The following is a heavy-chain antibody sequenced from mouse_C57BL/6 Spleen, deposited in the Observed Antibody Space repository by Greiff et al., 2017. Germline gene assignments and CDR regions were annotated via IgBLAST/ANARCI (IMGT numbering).Heavy chain of an antibody. CDR3: ACGGLCYGWCAY. CDR1: GYTFTDYN. V-gene: IGHV1-22*01. CDR2: INPNNGGT. D-gene: IGHD2-1*01. Sequence: EVQLQQSGPELVKPGASVKMSCKASGYTFTDYNMHWVKQSPGKSLEWIGSINPNNGGTSYNQKFKGKATVTVNKSSSTAHMELRSLTSKDYAVCDGACGGLCYGWCAYWGQGTLVTGSA. J-gene: IGHJ3*01.